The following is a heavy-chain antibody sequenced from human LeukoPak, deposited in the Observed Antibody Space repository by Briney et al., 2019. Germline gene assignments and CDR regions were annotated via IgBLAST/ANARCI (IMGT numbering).Heavy chain of an antibody. CDR2: ISAYNGNT. D-gene: IGHD5-12*01. J-gene: IGHJ6*03. Sequence: EASVKVSCKASGYTFTSYGISWVRQAPGQGLEWMGWISAYNGNTNYAQKLQGRVTMTTDTSTSTAYMELRSLRSDDTAVYYCARVVAMRGYYYYYYMDVWGKGTTVTVSS. CDR3: ARVVAMRGYYYYYYMDV. V-gene: IGHV1-18*01. CDR1: GYTFTSYG.